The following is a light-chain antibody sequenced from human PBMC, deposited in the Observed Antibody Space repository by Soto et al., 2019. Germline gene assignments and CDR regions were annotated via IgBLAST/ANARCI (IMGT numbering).Light chain of an antibody. CDR3: QKYFSVPLT. CDR1: QGIRNN. Sequence: DIQMTQSPSSLSASAGDRVTITCRASQGIRNNLAWYQQKPGKVPKLLIYAASTLQPGVPSRFSGSGSGKDFSLTISSPPPEDVATYYCQKYFSVPLTFGPGTKVELK. CDR2: AAS. V-gene: IGKV1-27*01. J-gene: IGKJ3*01.